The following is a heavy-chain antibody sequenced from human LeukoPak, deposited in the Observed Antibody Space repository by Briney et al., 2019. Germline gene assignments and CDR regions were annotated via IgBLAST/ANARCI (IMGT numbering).Heavy chain of an antibody. J-gene: IGHJ3*02. CDR1: GFTFSSYG. D-gene: IGHD5-12*01. CDR3: ARLIVTTISAFDI. V-gene: IGHV3-21*01. Sequence: AGGSLRLSCAASGFTFSSYGMSWVRQAPGKGLEWVSSISSSSSYIYYADSVKGRFTISRDNAKNSLYLQMNSLRAEDTAVYYCARLIVTTISAFDIWGQGTMVTVSS. CDR2: ISSSSSYI.